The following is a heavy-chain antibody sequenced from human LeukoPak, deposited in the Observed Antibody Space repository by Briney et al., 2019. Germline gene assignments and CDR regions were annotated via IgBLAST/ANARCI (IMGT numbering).Heavy chain of an antibody. CDR1: GFTFSSYE. D-gene: IGHD1-26*01. CDR2: ISSSGSTI. V-gene: IGHV3-48*03. CDR3: ARERVGAGAFDI. J-gene: IGHJ3*02. Sequence: GGSLRLSCAASGFTFSSYEMNWVRQAPGKGLEWVSYISSSGSTIYYADSVKGRFTISRDNSKNTLYLQMNSLRAEDTAVYYCARERVGAGAFDIWGQGTMVTVSS.